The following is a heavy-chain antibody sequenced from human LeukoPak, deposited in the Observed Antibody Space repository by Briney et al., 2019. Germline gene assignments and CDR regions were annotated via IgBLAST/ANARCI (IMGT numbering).Heavy chain of an antibody. D-gene: IGHD1-7*01. J-gene: IGHJ5*02. Sequence: WASVKVSCKASGGTFSSYAISWVRQAPGQGLEWMGGIIPIFGTANYAQKFQGRVTITADESTSTAYMELSSLRSEDTAVYYCASLQNWNSYNWFDPWGQGTLVTVSS. CDR1: GGTFSSYA. CDR3: ASLQNWNSYNWFDP. CDR2: IIPIFGTA. V-gene: IGHV1-69*13.